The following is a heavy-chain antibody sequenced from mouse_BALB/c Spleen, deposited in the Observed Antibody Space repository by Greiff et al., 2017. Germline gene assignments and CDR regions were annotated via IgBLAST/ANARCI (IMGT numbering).Heavy chain of an antibody. CDR2: IWTGGGT. CDR1: GFSLTSYD. Sequence: QVQLKESGPGLVAPSQSLSITCTVSGFSLTSYDISWIRQPPGKGLEWLGVIWTGGGTNYNSAFMSRLSISKDNSKSQVFLKMNSLQTDDTAIYYCVRDRAYGYDVAWFAYWGQGTLVTVSA. D-gene: IGHD2-2*01. V-gene: IGHV2-9-2*01. CDR3: VRDRAYGYDVAWFAY. J-gene: IGHJ3*01.